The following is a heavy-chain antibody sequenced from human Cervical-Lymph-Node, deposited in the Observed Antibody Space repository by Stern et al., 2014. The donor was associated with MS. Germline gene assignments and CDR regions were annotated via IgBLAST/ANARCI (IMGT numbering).Heavy chain of an antibody. CDR3: AHREDWQFEFAY. D-gene: IGHD3-9*01. Sequence: QVTLKESGPTLVIPTQTLTLTCTFSGFSLTANGVAVGRIRQPPGKALEWLALIYWDDETRYSPSLKSRLTITKDTSKNQVFLTMTNVEPVDTATYYCAHREDWQFEFAYWGQGILVTVSS. CDR2: IYWDDET. J-gene: IGHJ4*02. V-gene: IGHV2-5*02. CDR1: GFSLTANGVA.